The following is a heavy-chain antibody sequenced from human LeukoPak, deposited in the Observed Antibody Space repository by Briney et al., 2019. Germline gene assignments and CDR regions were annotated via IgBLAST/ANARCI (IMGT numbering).Heavy chain of an antibody. Sequence: GGSLRLSCAASGFTVSSNYMSWVRQAPGKGLERVSVIYSGGSTYYADSVEGRFTISRDNPKNTLYLQMNSLRSEDTAVYYCARELDYWGQGTLVTVSS. V-gene: IGHV3-66*01. CDR3: ARELDY. CDR2: IYSGGST. CDR1: GFTVSSNY. J-gene: IGHJ4*02.